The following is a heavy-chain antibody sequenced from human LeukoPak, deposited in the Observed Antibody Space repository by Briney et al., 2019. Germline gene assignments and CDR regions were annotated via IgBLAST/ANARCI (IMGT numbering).Heavy chain of an antibody. CDR1: GFTFGDYA. Sequence: PGGSLRLSCTASGFTFGDYAMSWFRQAPGKGLEWVGFIRSKAYGGTTEYAASVKGRFTTSRDDSKSIAYLQMNSLKTEDTAVYYCTRAGMQWLVLYYFDYWGQGTLVTVSS. D-gene: IGHD6-19*01. CDR2: IRSKAYGGTT. V-gene: IGHV3-49*03. J-gene: IGHJ4*02. CDR3: TRAGMQWLVLYYFDY.